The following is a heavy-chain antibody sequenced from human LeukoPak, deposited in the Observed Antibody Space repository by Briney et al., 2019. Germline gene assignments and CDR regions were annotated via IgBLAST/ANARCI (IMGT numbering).Heavy chain of an antibody. Sequence: GSSVKVSCEASGGTFSSYAISWVRQAPGQGLEWMGRIIPILGIANYAQKFQGRVTITADKSTSTAYMELSSLRSEDTAVYYCASGEPTLDYWGQGTLVTVSS. CDR3: ASGEPTLDY. V-gene: IGHV1-69*04. D-gene: IGHD3-10*01. J-gene: IGHJ4*02. CDR1: GGTFSSYA. CDR2: IIPILGIA.